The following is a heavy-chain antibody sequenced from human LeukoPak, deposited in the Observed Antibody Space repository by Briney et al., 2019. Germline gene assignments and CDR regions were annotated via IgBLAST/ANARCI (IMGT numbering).Heavy chain of an antibody. CDR2: INHSGST. D-gene: IGHD3-10*01. V-gene: IGHV4-34*01. Sequence: PSETLSLTCAVYGGSFSGYYWSWIRQPPGKGLEWIGEINHSGSTNYNPSLKSRVTISVDTSKNQFSLKLSSVTAADTAVYYCARNPAYGSGMWFDPWGQGTLVTVSS. CDR1: GGSFSGYY. CDR3: ARNPAYGSGMWFDP. J-gene: IGHJ5*02.